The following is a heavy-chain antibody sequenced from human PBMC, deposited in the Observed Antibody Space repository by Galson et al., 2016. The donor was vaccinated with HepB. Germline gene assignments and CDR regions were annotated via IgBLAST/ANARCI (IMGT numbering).Heavy chain of an antibody. CDR1: GFSFSSYS. V-gene: IGHV3-21*01. D-gene: IGHD4-17*01. Sequence: SLRLSCAASGFSFSSYSMNWVRQAPGKGLESVSCISTSSKYIYYAGSVRGRFTISRDDAKNSLYLQMNSLRPEDTAVYYCARNSQGGYYDTYSFDNWGQGALVTVSS. J-gene: IGHJ4*02. CDR3: ARNSQGGYYDTYSFDN. CDR2: ISTSSKYI.